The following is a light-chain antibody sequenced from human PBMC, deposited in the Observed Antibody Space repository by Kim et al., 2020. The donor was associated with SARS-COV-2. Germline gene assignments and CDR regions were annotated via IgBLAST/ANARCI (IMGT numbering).Light chain of an antibody. CDR2: RAS. V-gene: IGKV1-5*03. Sequence: DIQMTQSPSTLSASVGDRVTITCRASQSISSWLAWYQQKPGKAPKLLIYRASTLESGVPSRFSGSGSGTEFTLTIRSLQPDDFATYYCQQYKSPWAFGQGTKVDIK. J-gene: IGKJ1*01. CDR3: QQYKSPWA. CDR1: QSISSW.